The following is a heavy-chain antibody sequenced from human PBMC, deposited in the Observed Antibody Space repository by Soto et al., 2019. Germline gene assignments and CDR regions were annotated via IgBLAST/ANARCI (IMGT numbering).Heavy chain of an antibody. V-gene: IGHV1-2*04. CDR3: ARDGVEMATILSPKDYYFDY. CDR1: GYTFTGYY. CDR2: INPNSGGT. Sequence: ASVKVSCKASGYTFTGYYMHWVRQAPGQGLEWMGWINPNSGGTNYAQKFQGWVAMTRDTSISTAYMELSRLRSDDTAVYYCARDGVEMATILSPKDYYFDYWGQGTLVTVSS. J-gene: IGHJ4*02. D-gene: IGHD5-12*01.